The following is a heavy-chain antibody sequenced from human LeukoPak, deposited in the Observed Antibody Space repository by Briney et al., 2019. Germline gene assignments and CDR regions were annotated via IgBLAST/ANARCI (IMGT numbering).Heavy chain of an antibody. V-gene: IGHV3-23*01. J-gene: IGHJ4*02. CDR3: ATRDFDF. CDR2: ISGSGGST. CDR1: GFTFSSYA. Sequence: GGSLRLSCAASGFTFSSYAMSWVRQAPGKGLEWVSAISGSGGSTYYADSVKGRFTVFRDNSKNTVFLQMNNLRHEDTALYYCATRDFDFWGQGTLVTVSS.